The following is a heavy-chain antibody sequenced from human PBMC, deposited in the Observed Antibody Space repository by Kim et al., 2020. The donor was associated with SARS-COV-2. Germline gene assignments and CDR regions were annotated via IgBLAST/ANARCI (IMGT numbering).Heavy chain of an antibody. CDR1: GGSFSGYY. V-gene: IGHV4-34*01. CDR3: ARGRKPGDY. CDR2: INHSGST. J-gene: IGHJ4*02. Sequence: SETLSLTCAVYGGSFSGYYWSWIRQPPGKGLEWIGEINHSGSTNYNPSLKSRVTISVDTSKNQFSLKLSSVTAADTAVYYCARGRKPGDYWGQGTLVTVSS.